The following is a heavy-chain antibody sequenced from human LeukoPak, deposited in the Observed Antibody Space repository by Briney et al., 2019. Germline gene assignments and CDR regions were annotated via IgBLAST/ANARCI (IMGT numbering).Heavy chain of an antibody. V-gene: IGHV4-61*01. D-gene: IGHD4-23*01. CDR1: GGSVSSGSYY. CDR2: IYYSGST. CDR3: ARVKAYGGNSEIDY. Sequence: SETLSLTCTVSGGSVSSGSYYWSWIRQPPGKGLEWIGYIYYSGSTNYNPSLKSRVTISVDTSKNQFSLKLSSVTAADTAVYYCARVKAYGGNSEIDYWGQGTLVTVSS. J-gene: IGHJ4*02.